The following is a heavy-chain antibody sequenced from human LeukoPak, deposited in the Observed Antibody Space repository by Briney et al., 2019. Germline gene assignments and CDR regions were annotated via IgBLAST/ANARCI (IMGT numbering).Heavy chain of an antibody. CDR2: IWYDGSNK. J-gene: IGHJ6*02. D-gene: IGHD1-26*01. V-gene: IGHV3-33*01. CDR3: ARSGSYSDYYYGMDV. Sequence: GRSLRVSCAASGFTFSSYGMHWVRQAPGKGLEWVAVIWYDGSNKYYADSVKGRFTISRDNSKNTLYLQMNSLRAEDTAVYYCARSGSYSDYYYGMDVWGQGTTVTVSS. CDR1: GFTFSSYG.